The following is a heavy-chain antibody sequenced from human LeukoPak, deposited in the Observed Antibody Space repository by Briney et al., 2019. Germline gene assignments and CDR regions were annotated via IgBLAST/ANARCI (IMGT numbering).Heavy chain of an antibody. CDR1: GFTFSSYS. CDR3: AKDQKVGFRILTGYIDY. J-gene: IGHJ4*02. V-gene: IGHV3-48*01. D-gene: IGHD3-9*01. CDR2: ISSSSSTI. Sequence: GGSLRLSCAAAGFTFSSYSMNWVRQAPGKGLEWVSYISSSSSTIYYADSVKGRFTISRDNSKNTLYLQMNSLRAEDTAVYYCAKDQKVGFRILTGYIDYWGQGTLVTVSS.